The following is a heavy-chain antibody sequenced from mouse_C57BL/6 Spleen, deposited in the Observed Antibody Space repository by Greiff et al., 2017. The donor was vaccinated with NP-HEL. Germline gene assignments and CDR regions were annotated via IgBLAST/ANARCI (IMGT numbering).Heavy chain of an antibody. CDR1: GYTFTDYE. CDR2: IDPETGGT. Sequence: QVQLQQSGAELVRPGASVTLSCKASGYTFTDYEMHWVKQTPVHGLEWIGAIDPETGGTAYNQKFKGKAILTADKSSSTAYMELRSLTSEDSAVYYCTSPYYSNSYAMDYWGQGTSVTVSS. V-gene: IGHV1-15*01. CDR3: TSPYYSNSYAMDY. J-gene: IGHJ4*01. D-gene: IGHD2-5*01.